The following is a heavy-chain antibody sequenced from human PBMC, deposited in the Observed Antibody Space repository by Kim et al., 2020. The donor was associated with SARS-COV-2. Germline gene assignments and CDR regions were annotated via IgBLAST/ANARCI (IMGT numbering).Heavy chain of an antibody. V-gene: IGHV4-59*13. CDR2: IYYSGST. D-gene: IGHD1-26*01. J-gene: IGHJ1*01. CDR3: ARAGGEWELTEYFQH. Sequence: SETLSLTCTVSGGSISSYYWSWIRQPPGKGLEWIGYIYYSGSTNYNPSLKSRVTISVDTSKNQFSLKLSSVTAADTAVYYCARAGGEWELTEYFQHWGQGTLVTVSS. CDR1: GGSISSYY.